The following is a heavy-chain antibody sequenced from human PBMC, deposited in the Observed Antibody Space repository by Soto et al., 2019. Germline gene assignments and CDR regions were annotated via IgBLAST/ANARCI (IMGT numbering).Heavy chain of an antibody. CDR2: ILKVGSDQ. D-gene: IGHD2-2*01. CDR3: ARDDEYPDTTFDY. V-gene: IGHV3-33*01. J-gene: IGHJ4*02. Sequence: QVQLAESGGGVLQPGRSLRLSCAATGSTFSNYGMHWVRQAPGEGLERVAGILKVGSDQKYADSMKGRFTISRGNSANTLYLPMNSLRAEETAVYYCARDDEYPDTTFDYWGPGTVVTVSS. CDR1: GSTFSNYG.